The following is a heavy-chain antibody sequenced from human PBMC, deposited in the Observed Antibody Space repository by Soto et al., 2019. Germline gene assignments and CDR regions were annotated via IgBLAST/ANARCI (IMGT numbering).Heavy chain of an antibody. CDR3: ARDIGSYAYGEGY. CDR2: VYSTGTT. J-gene: IGHJ4*02. V-gene: IGHV4-4*07. Sequence: SETLSLTCSVSGGSINSYWWSWIRQPAGKGLEWIGRVYSTGTTDYNPSLNSRATMSVETSKDQFSLKLTSVTAADTAVYYCARDIGSYAYGEGYWGQGIQVTVSS. D-gene: IGHD3-10*01. CDR1: GGSINSYW.